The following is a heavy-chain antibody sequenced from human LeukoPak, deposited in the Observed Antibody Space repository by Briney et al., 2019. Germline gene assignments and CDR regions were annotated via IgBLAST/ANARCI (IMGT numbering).Heavy chain of an antibody. V-gene: IGHV1-2*02. CDR2: INPNSGGT. D-gene: IGHD5-12*01. Sequence: ASVKVSCKASGYTFTGYYLHWVRQAPGQGLEWMGWINPNSGGTNYAQKFQGRVTMTRDTSITTAYMELSRLRSDDTAVYYCAXXXXPRVATIVYYWGQGTLVTVSS. CDR3: AXXXXPRVATIVYY. J-gene: IGHJ4*02. CDR1: GYTFTGYY.